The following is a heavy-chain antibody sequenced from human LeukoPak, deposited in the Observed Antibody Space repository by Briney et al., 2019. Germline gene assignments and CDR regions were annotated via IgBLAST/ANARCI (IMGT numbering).Heavy chain of an antibody. V-gene: IGHV3-43*02. CDR2: ISGVGGST. D-gene: IGHD3-9*01. Sequence: PGGSLRLSCAASGFTFDDYAMHWVRQAPGKGLEWVSLISGVGGSTYYADSVKGRFTISRDNSKNSLYLQMNSLRTEDTALYYCAKGSSYDILSGYYYYGMDVWGQGTTVTVSS. CDR3: AKGSSYDILSGYYYYGMDV. CDR1: GFTFDDYA. J-gene: IGHJ6*02.